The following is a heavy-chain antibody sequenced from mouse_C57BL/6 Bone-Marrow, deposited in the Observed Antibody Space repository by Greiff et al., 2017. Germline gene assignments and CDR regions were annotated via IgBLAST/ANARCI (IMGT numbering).Heavy chain of an antibody. CDR1: GYAFTNYL. CDR2: INPGSGGT. Sequence: VMLVESGAELVRPGTSVKVSCKASGYAFTNYLIEWVKQRPGQGLEWIGVINPGSGGTNYNEKFKGKATLTADKSSSTAYMQLSSLTSEDSAVYFCARSYYYYAMDYWGQGTSVTVSS. CDR3: ARSYYYYAMDY. D-gene: IGHD1-1*01. V-gene: IGHV1-54*01. J-gene: IGHJ4*01.